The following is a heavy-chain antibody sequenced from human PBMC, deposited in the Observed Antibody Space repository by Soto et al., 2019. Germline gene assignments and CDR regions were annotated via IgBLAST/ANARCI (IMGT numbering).Heavy chain of an antibody. CDR2: ISSSGTYT. Sequence: QVQLVESGGDLVKPGGSLRLSRAASGFTFSDYYMSWIRHAPGKGLEWVSYISSSGTYTNYADSVKGRFTISRDNAQNSLYLQMNSLRVEDTAVYYCARGGQYDSSGYGDYWGQGILVTVSS. D-gene: IGHD3-22*01. J-gene: IGHJ4*02. CDR1: GFTFSDYY. V-gene: IGHV3-11*06. CDR3: ARGGQYDSSGYGDY.